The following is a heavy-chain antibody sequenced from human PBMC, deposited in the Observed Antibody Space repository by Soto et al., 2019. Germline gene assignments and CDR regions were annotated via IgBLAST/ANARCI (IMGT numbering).Heavy chain of an antibody. CDR2: IYYSGST. D-gene: IGHD3-3*01. V-gene: IGHV4-61*08. Sequence: SETLSLTCTVSGGSVSSGGYYWSWIRQPPGKGLEWIGYIYYSGSTNYNPSLKSRVTISVDTSKNQISLKLSSVTAADTAVYYCARETRYYDFWSGYPSDYYYGMDVWGQGTTVTVSS. CDR1: GGSVSSGGYY. CDR3: ARETRYYDFWSGYPSDYYYGMDV. J-gene: IGHJ6*02.